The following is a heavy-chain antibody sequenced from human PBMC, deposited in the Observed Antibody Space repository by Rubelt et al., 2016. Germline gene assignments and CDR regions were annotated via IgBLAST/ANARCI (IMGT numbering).Heavy chain of an antibody. Sequence: QLQLQESGPGLVKPSETLSLTCTVSGGSISSYYWSWIRQPPGKGLEWIGYLYYSGSTNCNPSLKSRFTFSVDTSKNQFSLKLSSVTAADTAVYYCARNDYDIVTGYPSSGFDPWGQGTLVTVSS. J-gene: IGHJ5*02. D-gene: IGHD3-9*01. V-gene: IGHV4-59*01. CDR2: LYYSGST. CDR3: ARNDYDIVTGYPSSGFDP. CDR1: GGSISSYY.